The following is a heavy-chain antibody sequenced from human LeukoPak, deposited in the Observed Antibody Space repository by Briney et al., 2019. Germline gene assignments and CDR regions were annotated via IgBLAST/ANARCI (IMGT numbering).Heavy chain of an antibody. D-gene: IGHD5-24*01. Sequence: PGGSLRLSCAASGFTFSNYGMHWVRQAPGKGLEWISYISSSSSLIYYADSVKGRFTISRDNAKNSLYLQMNSLRAEDTAVYWCAKRTHGYNHLDYWGQGTLVTVSS. CDR2: ISSSSSLI. CDR3: AKRTHGYNHLDY. CDR1: GFTFSNYG. J-gene: IGHJ4*02. V-gene: IGHV3-48*01.